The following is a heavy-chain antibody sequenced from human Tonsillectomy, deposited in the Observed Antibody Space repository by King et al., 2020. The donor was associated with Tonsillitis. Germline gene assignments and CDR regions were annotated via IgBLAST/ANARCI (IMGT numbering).Heavy chain of an antibody. CDR1: GFTFSDYY. CDR2: ISSSVSTL. CDR3: ARGRFCSSTSCYTRFLVNY. Sequence: VQLVESGGGLVKPGGSLRLSCAASGFTFSDYYMSWIRQAPGKGLEWVSYISSSVSTLYSADSVKGRFTISRDNAKNSLYLQMNSLRAEDTAVYYCARGRFCSSTSCYTRFLVNYWGQGTLVTVSS. V-gene: IGHV3-11*01. D-gene: IGHD2-2*02. J-gene: IGHJ4*02.